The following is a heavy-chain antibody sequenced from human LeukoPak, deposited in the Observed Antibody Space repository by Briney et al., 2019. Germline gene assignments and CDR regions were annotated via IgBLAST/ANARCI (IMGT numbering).Heavy chain of an antibody. CDR1: GFTFSSYS. D-gene: IGHD3-10*01. V-gene: IGHV3-30*02. CDR3: AKDGRQRKTYYYGSGSANAFDI. Sequence: GGSLRLSCAASGFTFSSYSMNWVRQAPGKGLEWVAFIRYDGSNNYYADSVKGRFTISRDNSKNTLYLQMNSLRAEDTAVYYCAKDGRQRKTYYYGSGSANAFDIWGQGTMVSVSS. J-gene: IGHJ3*02. CDR2: IRYDGSNN.